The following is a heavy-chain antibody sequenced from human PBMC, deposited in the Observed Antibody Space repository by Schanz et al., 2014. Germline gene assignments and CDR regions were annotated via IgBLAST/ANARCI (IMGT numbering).Heavy chain of an antibody. J-gene: IGHJ6*02. CDR3: ARDGGEVVRGVIEGVNHYYYGMDV. Sequence: QVQLVQSWAEVKGPGASVKVSCKASGYSFTPFPIHWVRQAPGQRLEWMGWINAGTGNTEYSQKFQGRVTITRDTVASTAYMEVSSLRSEDTAVYYCARDGGEVVRGVIEGVNHYYYGMDVWGQGTTVTVSS. V-gene: IGHV1-3*01. CDR2: INAGTGNT. D-gene: IGHD3-10*01. CDR1: GYSFTPFP.